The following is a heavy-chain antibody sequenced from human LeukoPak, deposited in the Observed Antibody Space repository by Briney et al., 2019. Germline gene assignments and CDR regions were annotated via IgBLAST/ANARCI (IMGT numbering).Heavy chain of an antibody. CDR2: IYYSGST. D-gene: IGHD6-6*01. Sequence: SETLSLTCTVSGGSISSSSYYWGWFRQPPGKGLEWIGNIYYSGSTYYNPSLKSRVTISVDTSKNQFSLKLSSVTAADTAMYFCARDRYSSSSAVDYWGQGTLVTVCS. J-gene: IGHJ4*02. CDR3: ARDRYSSSSAVDY. V-gene: IGHV4-39*02. CDR1: GGSISSSSYY.